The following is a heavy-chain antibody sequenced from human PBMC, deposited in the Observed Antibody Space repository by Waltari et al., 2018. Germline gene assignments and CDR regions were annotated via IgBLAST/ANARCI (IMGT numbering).Heavy chain of an antibody. Sequence: EVQRVESGGGLIQPGGSLRLSCAASGFTVSSNYMSGVRHAPGKGLEWASLIYRGGSTYYADSVKGRFTISRDTSKNTLYLQMNSLRAEDTAVYYCARDLGNDFWSAYPAPPYYYGMDVWGQGTTVTVSS. J-gene: IGHJ6*02. CDR1: GFTVSSNY. CDR2: IYRGGST. CDR3: ARDLGNDFWSAYPAPPYYYGMDV. D-gene: IGHD3-3*01. V-gene: IGHV3-53*01.